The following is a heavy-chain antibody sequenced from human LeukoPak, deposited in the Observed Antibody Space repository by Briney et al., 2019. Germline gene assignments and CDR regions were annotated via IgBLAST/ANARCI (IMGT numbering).Heavy chain of an antibody. D-gene: IGHD2/OR15-2a*01. Sequence: SVKVSCKASGGTFSSYAISWVRQAPGQGLEWMGRIIPILGIANYAQKFQGRVTITADKSTSTAYMELSSLRSEDTAVYYCARDLGTTSPNAFDIWGQGTMVTVSS. J-gene: IGHJ3*02. V-gene: IGHV1-69*04. CDR2: IIPILGIA. CDR1: GGTFSSYA. CDR3: ARDLGTTSPNAFDI.